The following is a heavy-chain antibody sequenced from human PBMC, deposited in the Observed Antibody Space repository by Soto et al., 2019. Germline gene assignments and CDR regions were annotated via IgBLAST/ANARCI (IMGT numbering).Heavy chain of an antibody. Sequence: PGGSLRLSCAASGFTFSSAWMSWVRQAPGKGLEWVGRIKSKTDGGTTDYAAPVKGRFTISRDDSKNTLYLQMNSLKTEDTAVYYCTTVDNWNGYYYYYYGMDVWGQGTTVTVSS. J-gene: IGHJ6*02. CDR2: IKSKTDGGTT. D-gene: IGHD1-20*01. V-gene: IGHV3-15*01. CDR1: GFTFSSAW. CDR3: TTVDNWNGYYYYYYGMDV.